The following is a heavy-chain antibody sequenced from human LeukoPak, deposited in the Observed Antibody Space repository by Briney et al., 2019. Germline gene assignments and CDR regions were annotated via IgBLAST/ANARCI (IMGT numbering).Heavy chain of an antibody. D-gene: IGHD5-24*01. CDR3: ARSPERWLQSLIDY. J-gene: IGHJ4*02. Sequence: PAETLSLTCAVSGYSIRSGYDWGWIRQRPGKGLEWIGRIYQSGSTYYNPSLKSRVTISLDTSKNHFPLKLSSVTAADTAVYYCARSPERWLQSLIDYRGQGTLPTDSS. V-gene: IGHV4-38-2*01. CDR2: IYQSGST. CDR1: GYSIRSGYD.